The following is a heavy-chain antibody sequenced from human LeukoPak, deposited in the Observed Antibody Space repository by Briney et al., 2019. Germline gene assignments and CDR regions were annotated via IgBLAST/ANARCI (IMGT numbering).Heavy chain of an antibody. J-gene: IGHJ3*02. V-gene: IGHV3-30*03. D-gene: IGHD4-17*01. CDR1: GLTFSNYA. Sequence: GRSLRLSCAASGLTFSNYAMHWVRQAPGKGLEWVAVISYDGSNKYYADSVKGRFTISRDNSRNTLYLQMNSLRAEDTAVYYCGPPPYGNLTHPLGNVFNIGGKGKMVPV. CDR2: ISYDGSNK. CDR3: GPPPYGNLTHPLGNVFNI.